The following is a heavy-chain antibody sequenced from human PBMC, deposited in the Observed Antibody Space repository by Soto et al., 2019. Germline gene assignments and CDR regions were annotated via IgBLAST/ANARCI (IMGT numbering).Heavy chain of an antibody. D-gene: IGHD2-2*01. Sequence: QVQLQQWGAGLLKPSETLSLTCAVYGGSFSGYYWSWIRQPPGKGLEWIGEINHSGSTNYNPSLKSRVPISVDTSKNQFSLKLSSVTAADTAVYYCARGSGIVVVPAAIEISYGMDVWGQGTTVTVSS. CDR2: INHSGST. CDR3: ARGSGIVVVPAAIEISYGMDV. J-gene: IGHJ6*02. V-gene: IGHV4-34*01. CDR1: GGSFSGYY.